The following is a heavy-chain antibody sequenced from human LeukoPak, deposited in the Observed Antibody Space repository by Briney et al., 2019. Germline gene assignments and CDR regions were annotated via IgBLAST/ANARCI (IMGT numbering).Heavy chain of an antibody. CDR1: GFTFTSYD. D-gene: IGHD3-10*01. J-gene: IGHJ5*02. Sequence: PGASVKVSCKASGFTFTSYDINWVRQASGQGLEWMGWMNPNNGNTGYAQKFQGRVTMTRDTSISTAYMELRGLRSEDTAVYYCVRDGEGVAISVNYRFDPWGQGTLVTVSS. V-gene: IGHV1-8*01. CDR3: VRDGEGVAISVNYRFDP. CDR2: MNPNNGNT.